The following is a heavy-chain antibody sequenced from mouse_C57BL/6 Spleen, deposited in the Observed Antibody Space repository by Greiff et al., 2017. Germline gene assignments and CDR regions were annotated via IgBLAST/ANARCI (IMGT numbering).Heavy chain of an antibody. V-gene: IGHV5-6*01. J-gene: IGHJ2*01. CDR2: ISSGGSYT. CDR1: GFTFSSYG. Sequence: EVQGVESGGDLVKPGGSLKLSCAASGFTFSSYGMSWVRQTPDKRLEWVATISSGGSYTYYPDSVKGRFTISRDNAKNTLYLQRSSLKYEDTAMYYCARHPGYYFDYWGQGTTLTVSS. CDR3: ARHPGYYFDY.